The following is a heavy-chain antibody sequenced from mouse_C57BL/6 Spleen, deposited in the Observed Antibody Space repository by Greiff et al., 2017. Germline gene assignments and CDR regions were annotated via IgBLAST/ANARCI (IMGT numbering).Heavy chain of an antibody. D-gene: IGHD6-1*01. J-gene: IGHJ4*01. CDR2: IDPSDSYT. CDR3: ARSLAYYAMDY. Sequence: VQLKQPGAELVMPGASVKLSCKASGYTFTSYWMHWVKQRPGQGLEWIGEIDPSDSYTNYNQKFKGKSTLTVDKSSSTAYMQLSSLTSEDSAVYYCARSLAYYAMDYWGQGTSVTVSS. V-gene: IGHV1-69*01. CDR1: GYTFTSYW.